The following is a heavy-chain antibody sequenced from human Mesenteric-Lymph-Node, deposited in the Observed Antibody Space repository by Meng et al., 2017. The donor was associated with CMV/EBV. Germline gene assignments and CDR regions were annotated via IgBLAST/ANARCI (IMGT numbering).Heavy chain of an antibody. CDR1: GSFSGYY. CDR2: INLNGST. V-gene: IGHV4-34*01. Sequence: GSFSGYYWRWIRRPRGKGLEWIGEINLNGSTNCNPSLKNRLTMSVDTSKNQFSLNLNSVTAADTAVYFCARGSYCSSASCYMFYFDYWGQGNLVTVSS. CDR3: ARGSYCSSASCYMFYFDY. D-gene: IGHD2-2*02. J-gene: IGHJ4*02.